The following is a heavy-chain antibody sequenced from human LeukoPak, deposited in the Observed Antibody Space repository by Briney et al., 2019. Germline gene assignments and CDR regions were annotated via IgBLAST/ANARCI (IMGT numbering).Heavy chain of an antibody. D-gene: IGHD6-6*01. V-gene: IGHV4-59*01. CDR2: IYYSGSA. Sequence: SETLSLTCSVSGGSIISYYWSWIRQPPGKGLEWIGYIYYSGSAKYNPSLKSRVTISVDTSKNQFSLKLTSVTAADTAAYYCARDIGAARSDYWGQGTLVTVSS. CDR1: GGSIISYY. CDR3: ARDIGAARSDY. J-gene: IGHJ4*02.